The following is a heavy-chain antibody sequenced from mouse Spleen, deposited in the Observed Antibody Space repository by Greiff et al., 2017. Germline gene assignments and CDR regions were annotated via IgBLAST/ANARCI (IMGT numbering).Heavy chain of an antibody. J-gene: IGHJ3*01. CDR1: GFSLTSYG. Sequence: VQLQQSGPGLVQPSQSLSITCTVSGFSLTSYGVHWVRQSPGKGLEWLGVIWSGGSTDYNAAFISRLSISKDNSKSQVFFKMNSLQADDTAIYYCARNWDIWDGFAYWGQGTLVTVSA. CDR2: IWSGGST. CDR3: ARNWDIWDGFAY. D-gene: IGHD4-1*01. V-gene: IGHV2-2*01.